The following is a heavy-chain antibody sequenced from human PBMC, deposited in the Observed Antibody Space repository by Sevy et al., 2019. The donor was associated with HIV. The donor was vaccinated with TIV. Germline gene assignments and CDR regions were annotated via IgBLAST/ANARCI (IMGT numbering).Heavy chain of an antibody. J-gene: IGHJ5*02. Sequence: ASVKVSCKASGYTFTSYGISWVRQAPGQGLEWMGWISAYNGNTNYAQKLQGRVTMTTDTSTSTAYMELRSLRSDDTAVYYWARDRWIYYDSSGYDNWFDPWGQGTLVTVSS. D-gene: IGHD3-22*01. V-gene: IGHV1-18*01. CDR2: ISAYNGNT. CDR3: ARDRWIYYDSSGYDNWFDP. CDR1: GYTFTSYG.